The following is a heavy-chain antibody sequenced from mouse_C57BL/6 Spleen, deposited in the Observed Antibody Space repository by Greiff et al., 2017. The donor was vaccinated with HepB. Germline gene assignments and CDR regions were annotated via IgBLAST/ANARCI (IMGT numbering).Heavy chain of an antibody. CDR2: ISSGSSTI. CDR3: ARERRDYFDY. J-gene: IGHJ2*01. CDR1: GFTFSDYG. V-gene: IGHV5-17*01. Sequence: EVKLVESGGGLVKPGGSLKLSCAASGFTFSDYGMHWVRQAPEKGLEWVAYISSGSSTIYYADTVKGRFTISRDNAKSTLFLQMTSLRSEDTAMYYCARERRDYFDYWGQGTTLTVSS.